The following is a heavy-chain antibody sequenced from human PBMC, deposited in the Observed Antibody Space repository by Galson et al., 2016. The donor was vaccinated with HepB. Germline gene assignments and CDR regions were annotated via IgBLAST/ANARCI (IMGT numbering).Heavy chain of an antibody. J-gene: IGHJ4*02. D-gene: IGHD3-22*01. Sequence: SLRLSCAASGFTFSRSVMTWVRQAPGKGLEWVSAINGNGGSTYYADSVKGWFTISRDNSKNTLYLHMNSLRAEDTAIYYCAKVGETRGYYGYLDYWGRGTLVTVS. CDR3: AKVGETRGYYGYLDY. CDR2: INGNGGST. CDR1: GFTFSRSV. V-gene: IGHV3-23*01.